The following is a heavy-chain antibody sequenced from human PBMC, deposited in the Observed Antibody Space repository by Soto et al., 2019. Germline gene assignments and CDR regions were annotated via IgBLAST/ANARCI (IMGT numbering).Heavy chain of an antibody. CDR1: GYTFTSYG. Sequence: ASVKVSCKASGYTFTSYGISWVRQAPGQGLEWMGWISAYNGNTNYAQKLQGRVTMTTDTSTSTAYMELRSLRSDDTAVYYCARDGSVEFDSSGYYPFSFSGVVYYGMDVWGQGTTVTVS. J-gene: IGHJ6*02. CDR3: ARDGSVEFDSSGYYPFSFSGVVYYGMDV. CDR2: ISAYNGNT. V-gene: IGHV1-18*01. D-gene: IGHD3-22*01.